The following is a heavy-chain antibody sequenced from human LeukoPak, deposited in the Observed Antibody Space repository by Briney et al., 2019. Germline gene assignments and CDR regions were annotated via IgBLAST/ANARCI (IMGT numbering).Heavy chain of an antibody. CDR1: GFSVSSNY. CDR3: ARDLVDYSSSKFVYFQH. CDR2: IYSGGST. Sequence: GGSLRLSCAASGFSVSSNYMSWVRQAPGKGLEWVSVIYSGGSTYYADSVKGRFTISRDNSKNTLYLQMNSLRAEDTAVYYCARDLVDYSSSKFVYFQHWGRGTLVTVSS. J-gene: IGHJ1*01. V-gene: IGHV3-66*01. D-gene: IGHD6-13*01.